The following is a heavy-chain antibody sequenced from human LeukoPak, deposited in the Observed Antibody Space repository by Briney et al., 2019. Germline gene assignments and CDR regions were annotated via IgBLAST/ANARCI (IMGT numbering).Heavy chain of an antibody. J-gene: IGHJ4*02. V-gene: IGHV1-46*01. CDR1: GYTFTSYY. D-gene: IGHD3-10*01. Sequence: GASVKVSCEASGYTFTSYYMHWVRQAPGQGLEWMGIINPSGGSTSYAQKCQGRVTMTRDTSTSTVYMELSSLRSEDTAVYYCARALSLLLWFGEFGYWGQGTLVTVSS. CDR3: ARALSLLLWFGEFGY. CDR2: INPSGGST.